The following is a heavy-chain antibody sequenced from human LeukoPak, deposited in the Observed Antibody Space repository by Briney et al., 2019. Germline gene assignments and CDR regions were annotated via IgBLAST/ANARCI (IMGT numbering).Heavy chain of an antibody. CDR1: GFTFSSYA. Sequence: GSLRLSCAASGFTFSSYAMSWVRQAPGKGLEWVSAISGNGGSTSYADSVKGRFTISRDNSKNTLYLQMNSLRAEDTAVYYCAKNPRTKSGYDLDYWGQGTLVTVSS. CDR3: AKNPRTKSGYDLDY. D-gene: IGHD5-12*01. V-gene: IGHV3-23*01. CDR2: ISGNGGST. J-gene: IGHJ4*02.